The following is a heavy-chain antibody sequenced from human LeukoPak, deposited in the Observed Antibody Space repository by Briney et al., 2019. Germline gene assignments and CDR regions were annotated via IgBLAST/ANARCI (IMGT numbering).Heavy chain of an antibody. J-gene: IGHJ5*02. D-gene: IGHD3-22*01. Sequence: GASVKVSCKASGGTFSSYAISWVRQAPGQGLEWMGGIIPIFGTANYAQKFQGRVTMTRNTSISTAYMELSSLRSEDTAVYYCARSSVYYYDSSGYSFDWFDPWGQGTLVTVSS. CDR3: ARSSVYYYDSSGYSFDWFDP. V-gene: IGHV1-69*05. CDR2: IIPIFGTA. CDR1: GGTFSSYA.